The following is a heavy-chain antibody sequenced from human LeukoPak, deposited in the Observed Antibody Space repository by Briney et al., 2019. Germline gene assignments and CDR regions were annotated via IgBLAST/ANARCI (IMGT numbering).Heavy chain of an antibody. CDR1: GYSISSGYY. CDR3: ARTPGTALFDY. J-gene: IGHJ4*02. D-gene: IGHD5-18*01. V-gene: IGHV4-38-2*02. CDR2: IYHSGKN. Sequence: PSETLSLTCTVSGYSISSGYYWGWIRQPPGKGLEWIGSIYHSGKNYYNPSLKSRVTMSVDMSKNQFSLKLSSVTAADTAVYYCARTPGTALFDYWGQGTLVTVSS.